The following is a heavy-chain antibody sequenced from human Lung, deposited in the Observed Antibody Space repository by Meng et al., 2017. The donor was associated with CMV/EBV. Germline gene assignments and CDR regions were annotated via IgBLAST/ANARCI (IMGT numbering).Heavy chain of an antibody. J-gene: IGHJ4*02. Sequence: SXTLSSXFNALNTSIRAGGYCWGWIRQSPGKGLEWIASMYYGGNTHYNPSLKSRVTISIDTSKNQLSLRLSSVTAADTAIYYCARHLSNNFWSGYYVPPDFNYWGQGXLVTVSS. CDR1: NTSIRAGGYC. CDR2: MYYGGNT. V-gene: IGHV4-39*01. CDR3: ARHLSNNFWSGYYVPPDFNY. D-gene: IGHD3-3*01.